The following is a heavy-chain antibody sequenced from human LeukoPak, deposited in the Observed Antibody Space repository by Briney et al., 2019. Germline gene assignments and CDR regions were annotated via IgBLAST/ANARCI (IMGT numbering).Heavy chain of an antibody. D-gene: IGHD3/OR15-3a*01. CDR3: ARFWTGYSDY. V-gene: IGHV5-51*01. CDR1: GFIFTSYW. Sequence: GGSLQISCKGSGFIFTSYWFGWVRQLPGKGLEWMGLIYPADSDTRYSPSFQGQVTISADRSISTAYLQWSSLKASDTAMYYCARFWTGYSDYWGQGTLVTVSS. CDR2: IYPADSDT. J-gene: IGHJ4*02.